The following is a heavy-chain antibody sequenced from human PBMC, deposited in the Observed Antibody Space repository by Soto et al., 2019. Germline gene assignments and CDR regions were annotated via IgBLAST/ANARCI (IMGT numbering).Heavy chain of an antibody. CDR1: GGSISSSSYY. CDR2: IYYSGST. D-gene: IGHD5-18*01. Sequence: SETLSLTCTVSGGSISSSSYYWGWIRQPPGKGLEWIGSIYYSGSTYYNPSLKSRVTISVDTSKNQFSLKLSSVTAADTAVYYCARMPGGFKGAMALDAFDIWGQGTMVTVSS. J-gene: IGHJ3*02. CDR3: ARMPGGFKGAMALDAFDI. V-gene: IGHV4-39*07.